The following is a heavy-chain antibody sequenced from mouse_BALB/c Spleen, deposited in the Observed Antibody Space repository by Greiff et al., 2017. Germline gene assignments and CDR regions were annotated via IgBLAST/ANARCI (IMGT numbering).Heavy chain of an antibody. CDR2: IYPYNGGT. V-gene: IGHV1S29*02. Sequence: EVQLQQSGPELVKPGASVKISCKASGYTFTDYNMHWVKQSHGKSLEWIGYIYPYNGGTGYNQKFKSKATLTVDNSSSTAYMELRSLTSEDSAVYYCAGVLRAMDYWGQGTSVTVSS. D-gene: IGHD1-1*01. CDR3: AGVLRAMDY. CDR1: GYTFTDYN. J-gene: IGHJ4*01.